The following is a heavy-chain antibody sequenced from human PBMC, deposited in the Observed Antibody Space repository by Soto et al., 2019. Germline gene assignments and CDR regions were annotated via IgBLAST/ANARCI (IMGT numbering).Heavy chain of an antibody. J-gene: IGHJ4*02. D-gene: IGHD4-17*01. V-gene: IGHV4-30-4*01. CDR3: ARQSTVTTTRRFFDS. Sequence: PSETLSLTCTVSGSSISDEYHWTVIRQSPAKGLEWIGYISYTGTTYYNPSLKSRVTISGDTSKNQFSLRMASVTAADTAVYYCARQSTVTTTRRFFDSWGQGSLVTVSS. CDR1: GSSISDEYH. CDR2: ISYTGTT.